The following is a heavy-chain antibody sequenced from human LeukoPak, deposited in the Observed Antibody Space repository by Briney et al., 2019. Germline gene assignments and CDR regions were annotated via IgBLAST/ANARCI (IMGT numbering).Heavy chain of an antibody. D-gene: IGHD6-19*01. Sequence: LSLTCTVSGGSISTYSWTWIRQPPGKGLEWVGFIRSKAYGGTTEYAASVKGRFIISRDDFKSIAYLQMNSLKTEDTAVYYCTRSSSGWYSDYWGQGTLVTVSS. CDR1: GGSISTYS. CDR2: IRSKAYGGTT. V-gene: IGHV3-49*03. CDR3: TRSSSGWYSDY. J-gene: IGHJ4*02.